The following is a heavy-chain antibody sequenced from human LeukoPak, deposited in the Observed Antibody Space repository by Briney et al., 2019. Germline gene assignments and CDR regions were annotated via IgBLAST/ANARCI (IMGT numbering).Heavy chain of an antibody. J-gene: IGHJ3*02. CDR2: IYHSGST. CDR3: ARVGGHDAFDI. Sequence: SETLSLTCAVYGGSFSGYYWSWIRQPPGKGLEWIGEIYHSGSTNYNPSLKSRVTISVDKSKNQFSLKLSSVTAADTAVYYCARVGGHDAFDIWGQGTMVTVSS. V-gene: IGHV4-34*01. D-gene: IGHD2-15*01. CDR1: GGSFSGYY.